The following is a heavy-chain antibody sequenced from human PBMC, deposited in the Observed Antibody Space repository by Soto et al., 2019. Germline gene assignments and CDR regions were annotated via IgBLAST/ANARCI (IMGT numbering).Heavy chain of an antibody. CDR3: AKLVVGYCSGNACDDY. D-gene: IGHD2-15*01. CDR2: ILYDSSNK. Sequence: VQLLESGGGLIQPGGSLRLSCAASGFTFSYGIHWLRQAPGKGLEGVAYILYDSSNKFYGDSVKGRFTISRDNSKNTQFLQMNSLRAEDAAVYYCAKLVVGYCSGNACDDYWGQGTLVAVSS. J-gene: IGHJ4*02. CDR1: GFTFSYG. V-gene: IGHV3-30*18.